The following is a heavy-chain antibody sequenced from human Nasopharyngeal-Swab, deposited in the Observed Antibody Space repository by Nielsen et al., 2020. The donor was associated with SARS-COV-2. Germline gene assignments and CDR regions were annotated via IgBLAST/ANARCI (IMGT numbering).Heavy chain of an antibody. V-gene: IGHV5-51*01. CDR2: IYPGDSDT. J-gene: IGHJ6*02. Sequence: VRQMPGKGLEWMGIIYPGDSDTRYGPSFQGQVTISADKSISTAYLQWSSLKASDTAMYYCARAVAGTYYYSGMDVWGQGTTVTVFS. CDR3: ARAVAGTYYYSGMDV. D-gene: IGHD6-19*01.